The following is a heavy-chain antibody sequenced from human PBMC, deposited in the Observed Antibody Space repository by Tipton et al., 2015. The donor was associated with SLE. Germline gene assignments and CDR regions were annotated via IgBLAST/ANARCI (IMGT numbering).Heavy chain of an antibody. CDR1: GYSIIGADY. CDR2: INHRGST. V-gene: IGHV4-38-2*01. Sequence: TLSLTCAVSGYSIIGADYWGWIRQPPGKGLESLGSINHRGSTYYNPPLESRVTFSIETSKNRFSLHLKTVTAADTAVYYCARLNCSSSVSCYFDSWGQGALVTVSP. D-gene: IGHD6-19*01. J-gene: IGHJ4*02. CDR3: ARLNCSSSVSCYFDS.